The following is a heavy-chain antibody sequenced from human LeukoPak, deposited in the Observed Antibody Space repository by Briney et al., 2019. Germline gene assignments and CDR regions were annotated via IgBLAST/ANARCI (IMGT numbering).Heavy chain of an antibody. CDR1: GYTLTGYY. D-gene: IGHD6-19*01. CDR3: ARLPIAVAGPTGEYYMDV. V-gene: IGHV1-2*02. CDR2: INPNSGGT. Sequence: ASVRVSCKASGYTLTGYYIHWVRQAPGQGLEWMGWINPNSGGTNYAQKFQGRVTMTRDTSTSTAYMELSRLRSDDTAVYHCARLPIAVAGPTGEYYMDVWGKGTTVTVSS. J-gene: IGHJ6*03.